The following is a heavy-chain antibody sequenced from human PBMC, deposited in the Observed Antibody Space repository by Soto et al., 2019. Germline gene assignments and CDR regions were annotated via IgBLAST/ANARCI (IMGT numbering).Heavy chain of an antibody. D-gene: IGHD6-19*01. CDR3: ARDPRPSIAVAGTREQYYYCYGMDV. CDR1: GFTFSSYA. CDR2: ISYDGSNK. Sequence: QVQLVESGGGVVQPGRSLRLSCAASGFTFSSYAMHWVRQAPGKGLEWVAVISYDGSNKYYADSVKGRFTISRDNSKNTLYLQMNSLRAEDTAVYYCARDPRPSIAVAGTREQYYYCYGMDVWGQGTTVTVSS. V-gene: IGHV3-30-3*01. J-gene: IGHJ6*02.